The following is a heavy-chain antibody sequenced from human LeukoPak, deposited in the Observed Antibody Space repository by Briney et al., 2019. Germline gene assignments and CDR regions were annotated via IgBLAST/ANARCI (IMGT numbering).Heavy chain of an antibody. J-gene: IGHJ4*02. V-gene: IGHV5-10-1*01. Sequence: GESLRISCKGSGYSFTSYWISWVRQMPGKGLEWMGRIDPSDSYTNYSPSFQGHVTISADKSISTAYPQWSSLKASDTAMYYCALGRSQLRYFDWLLWSYWGQGTLVTVSS. CDR2: IDPSDSYT. CDR3: ALGRSQLRYFDWLLWSY. D-gene: IGHD3-9*01. CDR1: GYSFTSYW.